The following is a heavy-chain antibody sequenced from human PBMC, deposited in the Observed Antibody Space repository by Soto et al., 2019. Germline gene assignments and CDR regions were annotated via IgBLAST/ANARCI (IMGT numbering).Heavy chain of an antibody. CDR1: GYTFTGYY. D-gene: IGHD4-17*01. CDR3: ARGGSDYGDYVLDY. V-gene: IGHV1-2*04. J-gene: IGHJ4*02. CDR2: INPNSGGT. Sequence: QVQLVQSGAEVQKPGASVKVSCKASGYTFTGYYMHWVRQAPGQGREWMGWINPNSGGTNYAQNVQGWVTMTRETSISTAYMELCRLRSDDTAVYYCARGGSDYGDYVLDYWGQGTLVTVSS.